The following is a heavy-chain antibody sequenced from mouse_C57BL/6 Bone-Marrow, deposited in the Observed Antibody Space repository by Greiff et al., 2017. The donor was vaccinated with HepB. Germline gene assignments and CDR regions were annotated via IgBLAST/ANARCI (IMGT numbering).Heavy chain of an antibody. CDR1: GYTFTSYW. J-gene: IGHJ4*01. CDR2: IYPGSGST. CDR3: ARGGLPYYAMDY. D-gene: IGHD2-10*01. V-gene: IGHV1-55*01. Sequence: QVQLQQPGAELVKPEASVKMSCKASGYTFTSYWITWVKQRPGQGLEWIGDIYPGSGSTTYNEKFKSKATLTVDTSSSTAYMQLSSLTSEDSAVYYCARGGLPYYAMDYWGQGTSVTVSS.